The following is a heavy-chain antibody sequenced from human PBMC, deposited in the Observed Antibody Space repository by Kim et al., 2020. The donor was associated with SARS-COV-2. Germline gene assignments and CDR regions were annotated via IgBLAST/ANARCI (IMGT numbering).Heavy chain of an antibody. Sequence: VTGRFTISRDKSKNTLYLQMNSLRAEDTAVYYGANDPFLTTVLTQGYFDYWGQGTLVTVSS. CDR3: ANDPFLTTVLTQGYFDY. D-gene: IGHD4-17*01. J-gene: IGHJ4*02. V-gene: IGHV3-23*01.